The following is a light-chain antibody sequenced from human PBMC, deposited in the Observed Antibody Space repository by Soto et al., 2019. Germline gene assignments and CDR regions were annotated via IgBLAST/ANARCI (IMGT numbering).Light chain of an antibody. Sequence: DIQMTQSPTSLSASVRDRVTIICRASQGIGYTLAWYQQKPCKVPKVLIYTASTLHAGVPSRFGGSGSGTEFTLTTNSLPPADVAAEVWQKYDSVPWSFGQGTRVEI. CDR2: TAS. J-gene: IGKJ1*01. CDR3: QKYDSVPWS. V-gene: IGKV1-27*01. CDR1: QGIGYT.